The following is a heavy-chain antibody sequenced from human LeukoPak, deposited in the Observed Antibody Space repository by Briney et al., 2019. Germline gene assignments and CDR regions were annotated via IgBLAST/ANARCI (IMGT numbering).Heavy chain of an antibody. J-gene: IGHJ3*02. Sequence: PSETLSLTCTVSGGSISSSSYYWGWIRQPPGKGLEWIGSIYYSGSTYYNPSLKSRVTISVDTSKNQFSLKLSSVTAADTAVCYCARTPWLELSYDAFDIWGQGTMVTVSS. D-gene: IGHD1-7*01. CDR1: GGSISSSSYY. CDR3: ARTPWLELSYDAFDI. V-gene: IGHV4-39*01. CDR2: IYYSGST.